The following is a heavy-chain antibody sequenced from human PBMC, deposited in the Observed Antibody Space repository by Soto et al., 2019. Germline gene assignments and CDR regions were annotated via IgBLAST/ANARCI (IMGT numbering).Heavy chain of an antibody. J-gene: IGHJ6*02. V-gene: IGHV1-18*01. D-gene: IGHD2-8*01. CDR3: AKNGQPPYYYYGLDV. CDR2: ISGCNGDT. CDR1: GYTFTRYG. Sequence: ASVKVSCKASGYTFTRYGISWVRQAPGQGLEWMGWISGCNGDTNYAQKFQDTVSMTIDTSTGTAYMELRSLTSDDTAIYYCAKNGQPPYYYYGLDVWGQGTKVTVSS.